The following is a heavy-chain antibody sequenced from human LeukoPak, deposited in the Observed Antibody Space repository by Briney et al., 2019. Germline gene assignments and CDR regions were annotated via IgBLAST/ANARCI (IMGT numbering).Heavy chain of an antibody. Sequence: GALRLSFSASGFTFSSYAMHWVRQAPGKGLEYVSAISSNGGSTYYADSVKGRFTISRDNSKNTLYLQMSSLRAEDTAVYYCVKDINSIVVVSLFDYWGQGTLVTVSS. CDR2: ISSNGGST. CDR3: VKDINSIVVVSLFDY. V-gene: IGHV3-64D*06. D-gene: IGHD3-22*01. J-gene: IGHJ4*02. CDR1: GFTFSSYA.